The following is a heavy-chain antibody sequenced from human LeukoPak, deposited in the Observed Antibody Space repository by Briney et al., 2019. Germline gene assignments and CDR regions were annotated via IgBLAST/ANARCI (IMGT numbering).Heavy chain of an antibody. Sequence: KPSETLSLTCAVYGGSFSGYYWSWIRQPPGKGLEWIGEINNSGSTNYNLSLKSRVTISVDTSKNQFSLKLSSVTAADTAVYYCARDVDTAMVEKNYYYGMDVWGKGTTVTVSS. CDR1: GGSFSGYY. J-gene: IGHJ6*04. V-gene: IGHV4-34*01. CDR2: INNSGST. CDR3: ARDVDTAMVEKNYYYGMDV. D-gene: IGHD5-18*01.